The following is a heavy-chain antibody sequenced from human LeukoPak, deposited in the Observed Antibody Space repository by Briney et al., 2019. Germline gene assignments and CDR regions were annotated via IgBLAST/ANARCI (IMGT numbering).Heavy chain of an antibody. CDR2: ISWNSGSI. CDR1: GFTFDDYA. CDR3: ARGAEAFDI. J-gene: IGHJ3*02. V-gene: IGHV3-9*01. Sequence: GGSLRLSCAASGFTFDDYAMHWVRQAPGKGLEGVSGISWNSGSIGYADSVKGRFTISRDNPKNTLYLQMNSLRPEDTAVYYCARGAEAFDIWGQGTMVTVSS.